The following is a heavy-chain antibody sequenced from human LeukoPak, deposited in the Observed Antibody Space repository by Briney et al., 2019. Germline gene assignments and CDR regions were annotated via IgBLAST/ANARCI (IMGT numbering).Heavy chain of an antibody. CDR3: ATDRLGGSGSSDY. Sequence: PGGSLRLSCAASGFTFSSYEMNWVRQAPGKGLEWVSLITSTSNYIYYADSVKGRFTISRDNAKNSLYLQMNSLRAEDTAVYYCATDRLGGSGSSDYWGQGTLVTVSS. J-gene: IGHJ4*02. V-gene: IGHV3-21*01. CDR1: GFTFSSYE. CDR2: ITSTSNYI. D-gene: IGHD3-10*01.